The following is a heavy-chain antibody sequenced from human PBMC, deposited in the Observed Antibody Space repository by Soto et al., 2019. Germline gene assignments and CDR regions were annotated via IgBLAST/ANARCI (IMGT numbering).Heavy chain of an antibody. J-gene: IGHJ4*02. D-gene: IGHD6-19*01. Sequence: VGSLRLSCAASGFIFSDYGIHWVRQAPGKGLEWVALIWYDGSKKYYADSVKGRFTVSRDNINSTLYLEMNSLRVEDSAVYYCAREGAVAGSQDFWGQGTLVTVSS. CDR2: IWYDGSKK. CDR3: AREGAVAGSQDF. V-gene: IGHV3-33*01. CDR1: GFIFSDYG.